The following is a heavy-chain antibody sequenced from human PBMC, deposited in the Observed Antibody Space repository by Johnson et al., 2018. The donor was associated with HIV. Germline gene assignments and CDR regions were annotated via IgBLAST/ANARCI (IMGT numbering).Heavy chain of an antibody. J-gene: IGHJ3*02. CDR2: ISGGST. Sequence: VQLVESGGGVVQPGRSLRLSCAASGFTFSSYAMHWVRQAPGKGLEWVSSISGGSTYFADSRKGRFTISRDNSKNSLHLQMSSLRAEDTAVYYCARDFSSSSNAFDIWGQGTMVTVSS. D-gene: IGHD6-6*01. CDR3: ARDFSSSSNAFDI. V-gene: IGHV3-38-3*01. CDR1: GFTFSSYA.